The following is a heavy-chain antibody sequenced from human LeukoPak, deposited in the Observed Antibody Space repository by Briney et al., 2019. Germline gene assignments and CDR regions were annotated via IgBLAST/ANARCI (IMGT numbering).Heavy chain of an antibody. V-gene: IGHV1-2*02. CDR2: INPNSGGT. J-gene: IGHJ4*02. D-gene: IGHD6-6*01. Sequence: ASVKVSCKASGYTFTGYYMHWVRQAPGQGLGWRGWINPNSGGTNYAQKFQGRVTMTRDTSISTAYMELSRLRSDDTAVYYCATLQGSSSPLGFDYWGQGTLVTVSS. CDR1: GYTFTGYY. CDR3: ATLQGSSSPLGFDY.